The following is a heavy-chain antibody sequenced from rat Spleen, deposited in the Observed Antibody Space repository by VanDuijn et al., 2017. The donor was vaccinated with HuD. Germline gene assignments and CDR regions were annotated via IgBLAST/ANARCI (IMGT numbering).Heavy chain of an antibody. CDR3: ARRHYGYTDYFDF. CDR2: ISYGDSSGHSST. CDR1: GFIFNNYD. Sequence: EVQLVESGGGLVQPGGSLQVSCAASGFIFNNYDMAWVRQTPTKGLEWVATISYGDSSGHSSTYYRDSVKGRFTISRDNAKSTLSLQMDSLRSEDTATYYCARRHYGYTDYFDFWGQGVMVTVSP. V-gene: IGHV5-29*01. D-gene: IGHD1-9*01. J-gene: IGHJ2*01.